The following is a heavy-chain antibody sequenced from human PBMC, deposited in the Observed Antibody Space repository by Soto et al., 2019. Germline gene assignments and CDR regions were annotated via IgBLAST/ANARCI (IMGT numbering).Heavy chain of an antibody. CDR3: ARGPSGHKVDY. D-gene: IGHD7-27*01. CDR2: IYNGGST. J-gene: IGHJ4*02. Sequence: QVHLQESGPGLVKPSQTLSLTCTVSGGSISSGGYSWSWIRQSPGKGLEWIGHIYNGGSTYNNPSLTSRLTISTPTSKTPFSLHLRSVPAADTAVYSCARGPSGHKVDYWGQGTLVTVSS. V-gene: IGHV4-30-4*01. CDR1: GGSISSGGYS.